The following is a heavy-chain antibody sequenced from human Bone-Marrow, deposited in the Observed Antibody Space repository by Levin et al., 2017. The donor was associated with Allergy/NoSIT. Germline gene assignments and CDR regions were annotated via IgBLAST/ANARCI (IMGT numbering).Heavy chain of an antibody. Sequence: GGSLRLSCAASGFTFSTDSMNWVRQAPGKGLEWVSYISGSGSTTYYADSVRGRFTISRDNAKNSLYLQMNSLRAEDTAVYYCARRLDRWGQGSLVTVSS. CDR2: ISGSGSTT. D-gene: IGHD1-1*01. J-gene: IGHJ4*02. CDR3: ARRLDR. V-gene: IGHV3-48*04. CDR1: GFTFSTDS.